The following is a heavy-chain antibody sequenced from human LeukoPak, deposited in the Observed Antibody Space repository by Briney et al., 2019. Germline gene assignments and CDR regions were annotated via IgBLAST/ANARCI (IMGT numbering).Heavy chain of an antibody. V-gene: IGHV4-4*07. CDR1: GGSFSSYY. CDR2: IYSSGST. Sequence: SETLSLTCNVSGGSFSSYYWTWIRQPAGKGLEWIGRIYSSGSTNYNPSLKSRVTMSVDTSKNQFSLKLSSVTAADTAIYYCARARPSISSPPDYWGQGTLVTVSS. D-gene: IGHD2-2*02. CDR3: ARARPSISSPPDY. J-gene: IGHJ4*02.